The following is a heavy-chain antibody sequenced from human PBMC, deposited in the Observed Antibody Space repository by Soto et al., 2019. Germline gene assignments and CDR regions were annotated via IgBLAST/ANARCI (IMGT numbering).Heavy chain of an antibody. V-gene: IGHV4-61*01. CDR3: ARSGSGSGGV. CDR2: IYYSGST. D-gene: IGHD6-19*01. J-gene: IGHJ4*02. CDR1: GGSVSSGRYY. Sequence: YETLSVTCTVSGGSVSSGRYYWSLIRQPPGKGLEWIGYIYYSGSTKYNTSLKSRVTISVETSKNHVSLKLTSMTAAGTAVDYGARSGSGSGGVGGRGTIVTLSS.